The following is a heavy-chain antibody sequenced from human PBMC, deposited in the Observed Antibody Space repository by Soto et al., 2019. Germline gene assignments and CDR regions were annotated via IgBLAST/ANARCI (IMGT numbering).Heavy chain of an antibody. CDR2: ISGSGGST. V-gene: IGHV3-23*01. CDR3: AKDGMITFGGVIAYPQEHDAFDI. Sequence: GGSLRLSCAASGFPFSSYAMSWVRQAPGKGLEWVSAISGSGGSTYCADSVKGRFTISRDNSKNTLYLQMNSLRAEDTAVYYCAKDGMITFGGVIAYPQEHDAFDIWGQGTMVTVSS. CDR1: GFPFSSYA. J-gene: IGHJ3*02. D-gene: IGHD3-16*02.